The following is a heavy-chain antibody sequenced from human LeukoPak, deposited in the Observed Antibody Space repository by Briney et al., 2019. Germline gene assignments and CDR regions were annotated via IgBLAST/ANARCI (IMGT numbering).Heavy chain of an antibody. CDR2: INPHSGGT. J-gene: IGHJ4*02. CDR1: GHTFTGYY. CDR3: AILITAATEPFDY. Sequence: ASVKVSCKASGHTFTGYYMHWVRQAPGQGLEWMGWINPHSGGTNYAQKFQGRVTMTRDTSISTAYMELSRLRSDDTAVYYCAILITAATEPFDYWGQGTLVTVSS. D-gene: IGHD6-13*01. V-gene: IGHV1-2*02.